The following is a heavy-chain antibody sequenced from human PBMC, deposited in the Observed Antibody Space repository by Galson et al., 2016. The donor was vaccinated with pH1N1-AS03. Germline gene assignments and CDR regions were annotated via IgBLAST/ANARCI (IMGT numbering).Heavy chain of an antibody. J-gene: IGHJ6*02. D-gene: IGHD2-15*01. CDR3: VKDRLSGGADV. V-gene: IGHV3-9*01. CDR2: NSGAI. Sequence: NSGAIAYADSVKGRFTVSRDSAKNFLYLQMNSLKPGDTALYYCVKDRLSGGADVWGQGTTVTVSS.